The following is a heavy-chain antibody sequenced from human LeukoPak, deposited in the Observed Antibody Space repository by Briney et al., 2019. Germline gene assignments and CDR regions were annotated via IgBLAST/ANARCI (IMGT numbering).Heavy chain of an antibody. J-gene: IGHJ4*02. V-gene: IGHV1-46*01. D-gene: IGHD2-2*01. CDR1: GYTFTSYY. CDR3: ARGRDCSSTSCLHFLGY. CDR2: INPSGGST. Sequence: APVKVSCKASGYTFTSYYMHWVRQAPGQGLEWMGIINPSGGSTSYAQKFQDRVTMNRDTSTSTVYMELSSLRSEDTAVYYCARGRDCSSTSCLHFLGYWGQGTLVTVSS.